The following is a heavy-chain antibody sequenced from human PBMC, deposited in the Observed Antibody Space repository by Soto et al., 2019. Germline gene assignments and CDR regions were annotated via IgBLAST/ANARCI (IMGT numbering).Heavy chain of an antibody. V-gene: IGHV4-30-2*01. J-gene: IGHJ4*02. CDR1: GDSISSYS. CDR2: IYHDGRA. CDR3: VRDRGYGTLDY. Sequence: QLQLQESGSGLVKPSQTLSLTCAVSGDSISSYSWSWIRQPPGKGLEWIGYIYHDGRAFYNSSLKSRVTRSVDMSTNQISLDLRSVTAADTAVYYCVRDRGYGTLDYWGQGTLVTVSS. D-gene: IGHD5-18*01.